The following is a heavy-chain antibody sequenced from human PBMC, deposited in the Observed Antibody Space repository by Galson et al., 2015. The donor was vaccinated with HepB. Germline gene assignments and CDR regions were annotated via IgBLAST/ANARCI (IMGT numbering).Heavy chain of an antibody. J-gene: IGHJ4*02. V-gene: IGHV3-48*01. D-gene: IGHD3-22*01. CDR3: ARSYYYDSSGYYWGVHGAQAYYFDY. CDR2: ISSSSSTI. CDR1: GFTFSSYS. Sequence: SLRLSCAASGFTFSSYSMNWVRQAPGKGLEWVSYISSSSSTIYYADSVKGRFTISRDNAKNSLYLQMNSLRAEDTAVYYCARSYYYDSSGYYWGVHGAQAYYFDYWGQGTLVTVSS.